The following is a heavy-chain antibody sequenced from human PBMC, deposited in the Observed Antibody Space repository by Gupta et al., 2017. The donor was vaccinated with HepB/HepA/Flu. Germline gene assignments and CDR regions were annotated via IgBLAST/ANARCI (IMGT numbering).Heavy chain of an antibody. J-gene: IGHJ5*02. CDR3: ARQEIVVVPAANLGLISWFDP. Sequence: NRLEWIGSIYYSGSTYYNPSLKSRVTISVDTSKNQFSLKLSSVTAADTAVYYCARQEIVVVPAANLGLISWFDPWGQGTLVTVSS. CDR2: IYYSGST. V-gene: IGHV4-39*01. D-gene: IGHD2-2*01.